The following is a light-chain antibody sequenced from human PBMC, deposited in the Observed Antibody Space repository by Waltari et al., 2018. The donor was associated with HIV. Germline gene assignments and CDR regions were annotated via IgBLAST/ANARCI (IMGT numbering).Light chain of an antibody. CDR1: SSDVGGSKY. J-gene: IGLJ3*02. V-gene: IGLV2-8*01. Sequence: QSALTQPPSASGSPGQSVTIPCTGTSSDVGGSKYVSWYQQHPGKAPQLMIYEVNKLPSGVPDRFSGSKSANTASLTVSGLQADDEADYYCNSYAGSNNWVFGGGTKLTVL. CDR3: NSYAGSNNWV. CDR2: EVN.